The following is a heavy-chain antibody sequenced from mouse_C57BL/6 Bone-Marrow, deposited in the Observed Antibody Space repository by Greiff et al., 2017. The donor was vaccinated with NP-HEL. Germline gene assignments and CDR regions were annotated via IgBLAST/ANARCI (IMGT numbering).Heavy chain of an antibody. CDR1: GYTFTSYW. D-gene: IGHD2-2*01. CDR3: ARGGGYGGFAY. CDR2: IYPSDSET. Sequence: QVQLQQPGAELVRPGSSVKLSCKASGYTFTSYWMDWVKQRPGQGLEWIGNIYPSDSETHYNQKFKDKATLTVDKSSSTAYMQLSSLTSEDSAVYYCARGGGYGGFAYWGQGTLVTVSA. J-gene: IGHJ3*01. V-gene: IGHV1-61*01.